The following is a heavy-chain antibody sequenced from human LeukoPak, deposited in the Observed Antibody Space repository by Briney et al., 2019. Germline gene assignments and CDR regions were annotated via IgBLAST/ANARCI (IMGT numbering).Heavy chain of an antibody. J-gene: IGHJ6*02. V-gene: IGHV3-23*01. Sequence: GGSLRLSCAASGFTFSSYAMSWVRQAPGKGLEWVSAISGSGGSTYYADSVKGRFTVSRDNFQNTLYLQMNSLRAEDTAVYYCARVGSYYDMDVWGQGTTVTVSS. CDR1: GFTFSSYA. CDR3: ARVGSYYDMDV. CDR2: ISGSGGST. D-gene: IGHD3-10*01.